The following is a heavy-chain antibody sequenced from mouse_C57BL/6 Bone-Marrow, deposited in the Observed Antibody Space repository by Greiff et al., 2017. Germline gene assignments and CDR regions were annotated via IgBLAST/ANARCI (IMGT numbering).Heavy chain of an antibody. J-gene: IGHJ3*01. V-gene: IGHV1-50*01. Sequence: QVQLKQPGAELVKPGASVKLSCKASGYTFTSYWMQWVKQRPGQGLEWIGEIDPSDSYTNYNQKFKGKATLTVDTSSSTAYMQLSSLTSEDSAVYYCARGGYDSVRWFAYWGQGTRVTVSA. CDR2: IDPSDSYT. D-gene: IGHD2-3*01. CDR3: ARGGYDSVRWFAY. CDR1: GYTFTSYW.